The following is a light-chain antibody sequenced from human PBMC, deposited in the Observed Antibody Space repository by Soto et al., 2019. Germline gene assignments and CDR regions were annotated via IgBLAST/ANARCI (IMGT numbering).Light chain of an antibody. Sequence: DIQLTQSPSSVSASVGDRVTITCRASRDISSWLAWYQRKPGQAPNILVFAAFTLQRGVPTRFSGRGSGTEFTLTIDSLQPEDFATYYCQQADSLPLTFGGGTKVDIK. V-gene: IGKV1-12*01. J-gene: IGKJ4*01. CDR3: QQADSLPLT. CDR1: RDISSW. CDR2: AAF.